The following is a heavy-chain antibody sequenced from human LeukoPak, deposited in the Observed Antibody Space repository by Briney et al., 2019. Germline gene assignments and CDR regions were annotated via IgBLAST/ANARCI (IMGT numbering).Heavy chain of an antibody. J-gene: IGHJ3*02. CDR3: ARDPAFTAMVALSAFDI. D-gene: IGHD5-18*01. Sequence: GSSVKVSCKASGGTFSSYAISWVRQAPGQGLEWMGGIIPISGTANYAQKFQGRVTITADKSTSTAYMELSSLRSEDTAVYYCARDPAFTAMVALSAFDIWGQGTMVTVSS. V-gene: IGHV1-69*06. CDR2: IIPISGTA. CDR1: GGTFSSYA.